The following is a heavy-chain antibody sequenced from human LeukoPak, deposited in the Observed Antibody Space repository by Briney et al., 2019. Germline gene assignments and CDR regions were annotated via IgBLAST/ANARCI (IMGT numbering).Heavy chain of an antibody. V-gene: IGHV3-23*01. J-gene: IGHJ4*02. CDR1: GFTFSNYA. Sequence: GGSLRLSCPASGFTFSNYAMSWVRQAPGKGLEWVSAISGSGGSTYYADSVKGRFTISRDNSKNTLYLQMNSLRAEDTAVYYCAKDDDFWSDYPLDYCGQGTLVTVSS. CDR2: ISGSGGST. D-gene: IGHD3-3*01. CDR3: AKDDDFWSDYPLDY.